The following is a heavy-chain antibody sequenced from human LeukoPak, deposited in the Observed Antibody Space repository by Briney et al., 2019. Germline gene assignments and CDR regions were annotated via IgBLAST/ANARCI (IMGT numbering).Heavy chain of an antibody. CDR2: SHYRETT. V-gene: IGHV4-39*01. CDR3: ARQFYYYDGAAFDI. J-gene: IGHJ3*02. Sequence: SETLSLTCTVSGGSTDNGRFFWGWVRQSPGKGLEWIGSSHYRETTFYGPSLRSRATISVDTSKNQFSLKLDSVTAADTAVYYCARQFYYYDGAAFDIWGQGTMVTVSS. CDR1: GGSTDNGRFF. D-gene: IGHD3-22*01.